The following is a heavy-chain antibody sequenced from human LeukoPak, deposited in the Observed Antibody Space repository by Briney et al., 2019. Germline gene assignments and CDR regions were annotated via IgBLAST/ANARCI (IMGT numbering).Heavy chain of an antibody. CDR1: GFTFSSYG. D-gene: IGHD1-26*01. Sequence: GRSLRLSCAASGFTFSSYGMHWVRQAPGKGLEWVAFSSYDGTDKYYADSVEGRFTISRDNSKNTLYLQMNSLRAEDTAVYYCAKDTGWRGSFRYYFDYWGQGTLVTVSS. CDR2: SSYDGTDK. J-gene: IGHJ4*02. CDR3: AKDTGWRGSFRYYFDY. V-gene: IGHV3-30*18.